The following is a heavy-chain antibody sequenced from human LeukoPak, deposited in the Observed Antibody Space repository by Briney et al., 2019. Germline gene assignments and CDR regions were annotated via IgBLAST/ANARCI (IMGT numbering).Heavy chain of an antibody. D-gene: IGHD5-18*01. CDR2: IYTSGST. CDR3: ARGGAMVTSYLFDP. CDR1: GGFISSYY. J-gene: IGHJ5*02. Sequence: SETLSLTCTVSGGFISSYYWSWIRQPAGKGLEWIGRIYTSGSTNYNPSLKSRVTMSVDTPKNQFSLKLSSVTAADTAVYYCARGGAMVTSYLFDPWGQGTLVTVSS. V-gene: IGHV4-4*07.